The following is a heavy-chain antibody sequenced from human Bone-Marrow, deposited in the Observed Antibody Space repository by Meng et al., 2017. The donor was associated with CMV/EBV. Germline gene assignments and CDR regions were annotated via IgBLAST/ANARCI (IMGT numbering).Heavy chain of an antibody. V-gene: IGHV3-74*01. Sequence: GESLKISCADSGFTFSSYWMHWVRQAPGKGLVWVSRINSDGSSTSYADSVKGRFTISRDNAKNTLYLQMNSLRAEDTALYYCAREHGGWNDAFDIWGQGTMV. D-gene: IGHD6-19*01. CDR3: AREHGGWNDAFDI. CDR1: GFTFSSYW. J-gene: IGHJ3*02. CDR2: INSDGSST.